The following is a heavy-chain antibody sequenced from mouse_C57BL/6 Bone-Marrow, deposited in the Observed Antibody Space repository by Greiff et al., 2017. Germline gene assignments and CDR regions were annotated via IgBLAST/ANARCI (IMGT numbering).Heavy chain of an antibody. V-gene: IGHV1-42*01. Sequence: EVKLQQSGPELVKPGASVKISCKASGYSFTGYYMNWVKQSPEKSLEWIGEINPSTGGTTYNQKFKAKATLTVDKSSSTAYMQLKSLTSEDSAVYYCAREESNYCDYWGQGTTLTVSS. J-gene: IGHJ2*01. CDR2: INPSTGGT. D-gene: IGHD5-1*01. CDR1: GYSFTGYY. CDR3: AREESNYCDY.